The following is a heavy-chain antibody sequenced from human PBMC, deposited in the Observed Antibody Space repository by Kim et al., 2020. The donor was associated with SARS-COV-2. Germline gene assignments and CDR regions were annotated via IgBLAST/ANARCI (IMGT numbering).Heavy chain of an antibody. CDR1: GYTFTSYG. Sequence: ASVKVSCKASGYTFTSYGISWVRQAPGQGLELMGWISAYNGNTNYAQKLQGRVTMTTDTSTSTAYMELRSLRSDDTAVYYCARDTFLETYYDILTVYYYGIDVWGQGTTVTVSS. J-gene: IGHJ6*02. V-gene: IGHV1-18*04. CDR2: ISAYNGNT. D-gene: IGHD3-9*01. CDR3: ARDTFLETYYDILTVYYYGIDV.